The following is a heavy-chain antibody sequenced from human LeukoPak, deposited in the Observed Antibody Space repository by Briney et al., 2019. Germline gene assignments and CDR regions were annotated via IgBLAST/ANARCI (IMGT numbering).Heavy chain of an antibody. V-gene: IGHV3-74*01. Sequence: GGSLRLSCAASGFNFRSFSIHWVRQAPGKGLVWVSRIDNDGSNTIYADSVKGRFTISRDNAENTVYLQMNSLRAEDTAVYYCARGGYNHGFDIWGQGTMVTVSS. D-gene: IGHD3-10*01. CDR2: IDNDGSNT. J-gene: IGHJ3*02. CDR3: ARGGYNHGFDI. CDR1: GFNFRSFS.